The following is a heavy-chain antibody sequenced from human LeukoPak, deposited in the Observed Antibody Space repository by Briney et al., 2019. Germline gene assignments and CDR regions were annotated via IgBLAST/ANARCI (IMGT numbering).Heavy chain of an antibody. CDR2: ISWNSGSI. CDR3: AKDRGLLEEPHFDY. CDR1: GFTFDDYA. V-gene: IGHV3-9*01. D-gene: IGHD1-14*01. Sequence: QTGGSLRLSCAASGFTFDDYAMHWVRQAPGQGLEWVSGISWNSGSIGYADSVKGRFTISRDNAKNSLYLQMNSLRAEDTALYYCAKDRGLLEEPHFDYWGQGTLVTVSS. J-gene: IGHJ4*02.